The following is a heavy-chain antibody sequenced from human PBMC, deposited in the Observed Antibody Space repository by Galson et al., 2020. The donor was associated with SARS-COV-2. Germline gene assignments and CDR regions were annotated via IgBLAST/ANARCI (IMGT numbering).Heavy chain of an antibody. V-gene: IGHV5-51*01. CDR1: GYSFTNYW. CDR2: IYPGASDT. CDR3: ARGGYCSSTSCYRGFDY. Sequence: GESLKISCKSSGYSFTNYWIGWVRQMPGKGLEWTGIIYPGASDTRYSPSFQGQVTISADKSISTAYLQWSSLKASDTAMYYCARGGYCSSTSCYRGFDYWGQGALVTVSS. D-gene: IGHD2-2*02. J-gene: IGHJ4*02.